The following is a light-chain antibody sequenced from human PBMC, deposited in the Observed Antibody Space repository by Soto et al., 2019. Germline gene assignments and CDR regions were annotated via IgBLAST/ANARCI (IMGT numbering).Light chain of an antibody. J-gene: IGKJ2*01. CDR3: QQYGRSLYT. Sequence: EIVLTQSPGTLSLSPGERATLSCRTSQSVSSSYLAWYQQKPGQAPRLLIYGASNRATGIPDRFSGSGAGTDFTLTISRLEPEDFAVYYCQQYGRSLYTFGQGTKLEMK. V-gene: IGKV3-20*01. CDR1: QSVSSSY. CDR2: GAS.